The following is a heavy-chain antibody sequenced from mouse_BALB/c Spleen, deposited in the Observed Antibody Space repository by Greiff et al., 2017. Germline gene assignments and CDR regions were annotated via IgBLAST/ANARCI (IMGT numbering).Heavy chain of an antibody. CDR1: GFTFSSYG. Sequence: EVMLVESGGDLVKPGGSLKLSCAASGFTFSSYGMSWVRQTPDKRLEWVATISSGGSYTYYPDSVKGRFTISRDNAKNTLYLQMSSLKSEDTAMYYCARPIYDGYSSYYFDYWGQGTTLTVSS. CDR2: ISSGGSYT. CDR3: ARPIYDGYSSYYFDY. J-gene: IGHJ2*01. D-gene: IGHD2-3*01. V-gene: IGHV5-6*01.